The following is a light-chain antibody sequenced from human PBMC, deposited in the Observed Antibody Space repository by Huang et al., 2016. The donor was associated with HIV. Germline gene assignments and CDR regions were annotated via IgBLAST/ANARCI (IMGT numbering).Light chain of an antibody. CDR1: QSILYSNGNNY. CDR3: MQALQTPPA. J-gene: IGKJ5*01. V-gene: IGKV2-28*01. CDR2: LGS. Sequence: DIVMSQSPLSLPVTPGEPASISCRSSQSILYSNGNNYLDWYLQKPGQPPQLLIYLGSNRASGVPDRFSGSGSGTDFTLKISRVEAEDVGVYYCMQALQTPPAFGQGTRLEIK.